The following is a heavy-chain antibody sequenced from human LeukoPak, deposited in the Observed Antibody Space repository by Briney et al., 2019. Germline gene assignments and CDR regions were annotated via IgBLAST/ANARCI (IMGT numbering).Heavy chain of an antibody. V-gene: IGHV4-39*01. Sequence: SETLSLTCSVSGASVTSGGFYWGWLRQSPGKGLEWIATIYYTRSTYYDPSLKSRVTISIDTSKNQFSLNVRSVSAADTAVYYCARHSGSGSLSRPFDPWGQGTLVTVTS. CDR1: GASVTSGGFY. CDR3: ARHSGSGSLSRPFDP. J-gene: IGHJ5*02. D-gene: IGHD3-10*01. CDR2: IYYTRST.